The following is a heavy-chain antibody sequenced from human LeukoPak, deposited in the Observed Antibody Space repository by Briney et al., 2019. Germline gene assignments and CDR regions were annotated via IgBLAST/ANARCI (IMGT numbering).Heavy chain of an antibody. V-gene: IGHV1-69*02. CDR1: GGTSSSYT. CDR2: IIPILGIA. CDR3: ARAPLYCSSTSCYQGSNWFDP. Sequence: SVKVSCKASGGTSSSYTISWVRQAPGQGLEWMGRIIPILGIANYAQKFQGRVTITADKSTSTAYMELSGLRSEDTAVYYCARAPLYCSSTSCYQGSNWFDPWGQGTLVTVSS. J-gene: IGHJ5*02. D-gene: IGHD2-2*01.